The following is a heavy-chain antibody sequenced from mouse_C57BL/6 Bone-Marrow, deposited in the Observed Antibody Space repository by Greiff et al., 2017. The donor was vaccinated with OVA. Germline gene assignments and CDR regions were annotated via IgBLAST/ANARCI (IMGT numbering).Heavy chain of an antibody. D-gene: IGHD1-1*01. CDR2: INPNNGGT. CDR1: GYTFTDYN. V-gene: IGHV1-18*01. CDR3: ARRNYGSSRDY. J-gene: IGHJ2*01. Sequence: VHVKQSGPELVKPGASVKIPCKASGYTFTDYNMDWVKQSHGKSLEWIGDINPNNGGTIYNQKFKGKATVTVDKSSSTAYMELRSLTSEDTAVYYCARRNYGSSRDYWGQGTTLTVSS.